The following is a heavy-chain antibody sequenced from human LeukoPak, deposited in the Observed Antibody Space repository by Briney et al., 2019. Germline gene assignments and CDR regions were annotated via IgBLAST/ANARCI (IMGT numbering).Heavy chain of an antibody. Sequence: SETLSLTCTGSGGSMSNYYWSWIRQPPGKGLDWIGSIYYSGKTTYNPSLKSRVTISLDTSKNQFSLKLNSVTAADTAVYYCARDRFGELDYWGQGTLVTVSS. D-gene: IGHD3-10*01. CDR3: ARDRFGELDY. CDR1: GGSMSNYY. V-gene: IGHV4-59*01. CDR2: IYYSGKT. J-gene: IGHJ4*02.